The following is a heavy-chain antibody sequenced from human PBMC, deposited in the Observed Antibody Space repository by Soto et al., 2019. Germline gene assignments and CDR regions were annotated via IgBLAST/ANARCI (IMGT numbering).Heavy chain of an antibody. Sequence: PSETLSLTCTVSGGSVSSGSYYWSWIRQSPGKGLEWIAYMHHSGSTNYNPSLKSRVTISVDTSKNQFSLKLSSVTAADTAVYYCARAYYYGSGSYFTEYFQHWGQGTLVTVSS. V-gene: IGHV4-61*01. CDR2: MHHSGST. D-gene: IGHD3-10*01. CDR1: GGSVSSGSYY. J-gene: IGHJ1*01. CDR3: ARAYYYGSGSYFTEYFQH.